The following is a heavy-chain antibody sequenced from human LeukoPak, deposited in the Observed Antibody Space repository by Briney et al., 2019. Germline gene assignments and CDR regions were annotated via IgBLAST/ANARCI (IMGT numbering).Heavy chain of an antibody. CDR2: IYTSGST. V-gene: IGHV4-4*07. CDR3: ARDSYYYGSGSYSLDY. Sequence: SETLSLTCTVSGGSISSCYWSWIRQPAGKGLEWIGRIYTSGSTNYNPSLKSRVTMSVDTSKNQFSLKLSSVTAADTAVYYCARDSYYYGSGSYSLDYWGQGTLVTVSS. D-gene: IGHD3-10*01. J-gene: IGHJ4*02. CDR1: GGSISSCY.